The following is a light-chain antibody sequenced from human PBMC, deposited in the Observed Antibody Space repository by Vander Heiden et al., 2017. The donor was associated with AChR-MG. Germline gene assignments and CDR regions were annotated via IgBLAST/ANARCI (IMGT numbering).Light chain of an antibody. CDR3: QQCDSTRLT. CDR1: QSISSY. Sequence: DIQMTQSPSSLSASVGDRVTITCRASQSISSYLNWYQQKPGKAPKLLIYAASSLQSGVPSRFSGSGSGTDFTLTISRLQPEDFATYYCQQCDSTRLTFGGRTKVEIK. V-gene: IGKV1-39*01. J-gene: IGKJ4*01. CDR2: AAS.